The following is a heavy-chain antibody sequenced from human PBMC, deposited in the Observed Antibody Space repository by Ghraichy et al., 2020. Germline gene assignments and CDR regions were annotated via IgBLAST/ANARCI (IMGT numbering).Heavy chain of an antibody. V-gene: IGHV3-23*01. Sequence: GGSLRLSCAASGFTFSSYGMTWVRQAPGKGLEWFSAISGSGGITYSADSVKGRFTISRDNSKNTVYLQMNSLRAEDTAVYYCAKPPGHDNSGYYWVDYWGQGTLVTVSS. D-gene: IGHD3-22*01. J-gene: IGHJ4*02. CDR3: AKPPGHDNSGYYWVDY. CDR1: GFTFSSYG. CDR2: ISGSGGIT.